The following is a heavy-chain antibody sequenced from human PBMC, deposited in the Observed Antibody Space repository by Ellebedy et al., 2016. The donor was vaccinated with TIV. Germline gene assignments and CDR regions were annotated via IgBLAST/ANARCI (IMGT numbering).Heavy chain of an antibody. V-gene: IGHV3-74*01. CDR2: INHDGTIT. J-gene: IGHJ4*02. D-gene: IGHD4-17*01. CDR3: VRDPIGDSIFDY. Sequence: GGSLRLSXAASFSGNWMHWVRQAPGQGLVWVSLINHDGTITTYADSVKGRFTISRDNAKKTLYLQMNSLRAEDTAVYYCVRDPIGDSIFDYWGQGILVAVSS. CDR1: FSGNW.